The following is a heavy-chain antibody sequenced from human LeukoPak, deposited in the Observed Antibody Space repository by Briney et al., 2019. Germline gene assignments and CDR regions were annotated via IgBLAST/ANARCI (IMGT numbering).Heavy chain of an antibody. CDR1: GFAFRSYW. J-gene: IGHJ4*02. CDR2: IKQDGSEK. Sequence: GGSLRLSCAASGFAFRSYWMSWVRQAPGKGLEWVASIKQDGSEKHYVGSVKGRFTISRDNAKNSLYLEMNSLRAEDTAVYYCAGGDEYRGQGTLVTVSS. V-gene: IGHV3-7*01. CDR3: AGGDEY.